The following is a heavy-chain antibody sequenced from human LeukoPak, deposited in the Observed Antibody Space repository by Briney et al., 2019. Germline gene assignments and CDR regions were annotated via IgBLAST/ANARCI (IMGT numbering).Heavy chain of an antibody. CDR1: GYSISSGYY. V-gene: IGHV4-61*02. CDR2: IYTSGST. J-gene: IGHJ3*02. CDR3: ARATTGTSDAFDI. Sequence: SETLSLTCTVSGYSISSGYYWGWIRQPAGKGLEWIGRIYTSGSTNYNPSLKSRVTISVDTSKNQFSLKLSSVTAADTAVYYCARATTGTSDAFDIWGQGTMVTVSS. D-gene: IGHD1-1*01.